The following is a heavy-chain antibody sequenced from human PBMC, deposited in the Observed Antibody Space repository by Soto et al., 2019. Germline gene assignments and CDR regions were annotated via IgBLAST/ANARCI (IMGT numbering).Heavy chain of an antibody. V-gene: IGHV1-18*01. CDR1: GYTFTSYG. CDR3: ARGRYGDY. D-gene: IGHD1-1*01. Sequence: QVHLVQSGAEVKKPGASVKVSCKCSGYTFTSYGITWVRQAPGQGLEWMGWISAHNDNTDYAQKLQGRVTVTRDTSKRTAYMELRSLRSDDTAVYYCARGRYGDYWGQGARVTVSS. CDR2: ISAHNDNT. J-gene: IGHJ4*02.